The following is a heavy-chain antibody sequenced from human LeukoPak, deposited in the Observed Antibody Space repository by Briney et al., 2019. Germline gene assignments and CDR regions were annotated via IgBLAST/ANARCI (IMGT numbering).Heavy chain of an antibody. Sequence: SQTLSPTCTVSGGSISSGGYYWSWIRQHPGKGLEWIGYIYYSGSTYYNPSLKSRVTISVDTSKNQFSLKLSSVTAADTAVYYCARDRQGYYYYMDVWGKGTTVTVSS. CDR3: ARDRQGYYYYMDV. CDR1: GGSISSGGYY. V-gene: IGHV4-31*03. CDR2: IYYSGST. J-gene: IGHJ6*03.